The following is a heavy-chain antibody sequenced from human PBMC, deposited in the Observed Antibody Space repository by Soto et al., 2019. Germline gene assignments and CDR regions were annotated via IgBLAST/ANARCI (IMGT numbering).Heavy chain of an antibody. V-gene: IGHV1-18*01. CDR1: GYTFTSYG. J-gene: IGHJ4*02. CDR2: ISAYNGNT. D-gene: IGHD3-9*01. Sequence: ASVKVSCKASGYTFTSYGISWVRQAPGQGLEWMGWISAYNGNTNYAQKLQGRVTMTTDTSTSTAYMELRSLRSDDTAVYYCASSEYYDILTGPNNFDYWGQGTLVTVSS. CDR3: ASSEYYDILTGPNNFDY.